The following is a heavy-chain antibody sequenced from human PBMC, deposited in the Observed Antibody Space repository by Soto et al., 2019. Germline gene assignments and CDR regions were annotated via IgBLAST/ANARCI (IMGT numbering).Heavy chain of an antibody. CDR2: ISYDGSNK. V-gene: IGHV3-30*18. Sequence: GGSLRLSCAASGFTFSSYGMHWVRQAPGKGLEWVAVISYDGSNKYYADSVKGRFTISRDNSKNTLYLQMNSLRAEDTAVYYCAKDLTYYYDSSGPYGMDVWGQGTTVTVSS. CDR1: GFTFSSYG. D-gene: IGHD3-22*01. CDR3: AKDLTYYYDSSGPYGMDV. J-gene: IGHJ6*02.